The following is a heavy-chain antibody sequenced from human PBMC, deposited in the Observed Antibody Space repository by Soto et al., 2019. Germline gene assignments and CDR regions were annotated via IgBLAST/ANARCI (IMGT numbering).Heavy chain of an antibody. CDR1: GDSIRGGGHY. CDR2: VYHSGST. V-gene: IGHV4-31*03. D-gene: IGHD7-27*01. Sequence: QVQLQESGPGLVKPSQTLSLTCSVSGDSIRGGGHYWNWIRQFPGKGLEWIGYVYHSGSTHYNPSPTGRVTISIDTSKKQFSLRLISVTAADTALYYCARDTGLAPTVWGYLRHGNQVTVSS. J-gene: IGHJ4*03. CDR3: ARDTGLAPTVWGY.